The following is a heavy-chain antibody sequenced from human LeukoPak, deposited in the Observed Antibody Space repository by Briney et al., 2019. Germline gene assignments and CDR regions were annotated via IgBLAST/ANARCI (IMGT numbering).Heavy chain of an antibody. J-gene: IGHJ6*02. V-gene: IGHV4-34*01. D-gene: IGHD4-23*01. Sequence: SETLSLTCAVYGGSFSGYYWSWIRQPPGKGLEWIGEINHSGSTNYNPSLRSRVTISVDTSKNQFSLKLSSVTAADTAVYYCARLPGSGKNYYYYGMDVWGQGTAVTVSS. CDR1: GGSFSGYY. CDR3: ARLPGSGKNYYYYGMDV. CDR2: INHSGST.